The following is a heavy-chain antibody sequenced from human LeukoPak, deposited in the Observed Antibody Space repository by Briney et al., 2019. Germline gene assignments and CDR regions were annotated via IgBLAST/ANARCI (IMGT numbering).Heavy chain of an antibody. CDR3: ARGPDTTVFGVHFDF. D-gene: IGHD3-3*01. V-gene: IGHV7-4-1*02. J-gene: IGHJ4*02. Sequence: ASVKLSCKASGYSFSDYAVNWVRQAPGQGLEWMGWINSNTGKPRYAQGFPGRFVFSWDKSVNTAYLQISSVKTEDTAVYYCARGPDTTVFGVHFDFWGQGTLVTVSS. CDR1: GYSFSDYA. CDR2: INSNTGKP.